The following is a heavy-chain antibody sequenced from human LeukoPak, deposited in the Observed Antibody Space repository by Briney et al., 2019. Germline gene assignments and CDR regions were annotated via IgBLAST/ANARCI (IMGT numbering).Heavy chain of an antibody. Sequence: GGSLRLSCAASGFTFSSYGMHWVRQAPGKGLEWVAVISYDGSNKYYADSVKGRFTISRDNSKNTLYLQMNSLRAEDTAVYYCAKDSSNRIKYCSGGSCYFGRYWGQGTLVTVSS. V-gene: IGHV3-30*18. D-gene: IGHD2-15*01. CDR3: AKDSSNRIKYCSGGSCYFGRY. CDR2: ISYDGSNK. J-gene: IGHJ4*02. CDR1: GFTFSSYG.